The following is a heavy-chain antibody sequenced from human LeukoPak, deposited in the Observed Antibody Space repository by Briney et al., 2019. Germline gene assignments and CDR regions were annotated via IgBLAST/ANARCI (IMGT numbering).Heavy chain of an antibody. J-gene: IGHJ5*02. CDR3: SRGCSAGSPNWFDP. Sequence: SVKVSCKASGGTFSSYAISWVRQAPGQGLEWMGGIIPIFGTANYAQKFQGRVTITADESTSTAYMELSSLRSDDTAVYYCSRGCSAGSPNWFDPWGEGTLVTVSS. CDR2: IIPIFGTA. CDR1: GGTFSSYA. V-gene: IGHV1-69*13. D-gene: IGHD6-19*01.